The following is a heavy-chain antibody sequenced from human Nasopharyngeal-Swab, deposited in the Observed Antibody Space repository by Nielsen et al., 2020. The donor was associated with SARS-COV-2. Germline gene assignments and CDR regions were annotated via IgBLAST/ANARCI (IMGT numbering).Heavy chain of an antibody. CDR1: GFTVSSNY. CDR3: AREAARGLVTTREFDY. J-gene: IGHJ4*02. V-gene: IGHV3-66*01. Sequence: GESLKISCAASGFTVSSNYMTWVRQAPGKGLEWVSIIYTGGDSYYADSVKGRFTSSRDNSRNTVYLQMNSLRAEDMAVYYCAREAARGLVTTREFDYWGQGTLVTVSS. D-gene: IGHD4-11*01. CDR2: IYTGGDS.